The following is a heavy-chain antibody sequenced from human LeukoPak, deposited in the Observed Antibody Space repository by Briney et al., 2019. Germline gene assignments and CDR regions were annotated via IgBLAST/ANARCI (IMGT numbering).Heavy chain of an antibody. D-gene: IGHD5-12*01. CDR3: AGQRRAYSGYVLFD. J-gene: IGHJ4*02. Sequence: SETLSLTCTVSGGSISSSSYYWGWIRQPPGKGLEWIGTIYYSGSTYYNPSLKSRVTISLDTSKNQFSLKLSSLTAADTAVYYCAGQRRAYSGYVLFDWGQGTLVTVSS. CDR2: IYYSGST. CDR1: GGSISSSSYY. V-gene: IGHV4-39*07.